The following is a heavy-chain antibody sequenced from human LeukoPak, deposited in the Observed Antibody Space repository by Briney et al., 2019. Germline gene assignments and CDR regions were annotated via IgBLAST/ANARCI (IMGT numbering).Heavy chain of an antibody. CDR1: DGNISSGDYY. D-gene: IGHD4-23*01. CDR2: IYYSGST. V-gene: IGHV4-30-4*01. CDR3: ARSSLDYGGIEAFDF. Sequence: PSQTLSLTCTVFDGNISSGDYYWSWIRQPPGKGLEWIGYIYYSGSTNYNPSLKSRVTISVDTSKNQFSLKLSSVTAADTAVYYCARSSLDYGGIEAFDFWGQGTLVTVSS. J-gene: IGHJ3*01.